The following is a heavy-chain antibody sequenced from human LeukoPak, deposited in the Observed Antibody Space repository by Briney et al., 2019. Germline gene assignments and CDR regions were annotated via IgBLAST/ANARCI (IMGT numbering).Heavy chain of an antibody. J-gene: IGHJ5*02. CDR3: ARSDPKLLWFGELPHWFDP. D-gene: IGHD3-10*01. Sequence: GESLKISCKGSGYSFTSYWIGWVRQMPGKGLEWMGIIYPGDSDTRYSPSFQGQVTISADKSISTACLQWSSLKASDTAMYYCARSDPKLLWFGELPHWFDPWGQGTLVTVSS. CDR1: GYSFTSYW. V-gene: IGHV5-51*01. CDR2: IYPGDSDT.